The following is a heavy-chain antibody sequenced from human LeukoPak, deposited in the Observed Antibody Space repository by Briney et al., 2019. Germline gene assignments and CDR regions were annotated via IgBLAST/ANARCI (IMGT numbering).Heavy chain of an antibody. J-gene: IGHJ4*02. V-gene: IGHV3-30*18. Sequence: GGSLRLSCAASGFTFSSYGMHWVRQAPGKGLEWVAVISYDGSNKYYVDSVKGRFTISRDNSKNTLYLQMNSLRAEDTAVYYCAKARYSGYDTRGVVDYWGQGTLVTISS. CDR2: ISYDGSNK. D-gene: IGHD5-12*01. CDR1: GFTFSSYG. CDR3: AKARYSGYDTRGVVDY.